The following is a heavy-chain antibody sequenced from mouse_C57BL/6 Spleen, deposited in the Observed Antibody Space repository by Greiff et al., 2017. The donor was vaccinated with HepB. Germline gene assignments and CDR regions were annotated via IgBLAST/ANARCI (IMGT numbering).Heavy chain of an antibody. Sequence: EVHLVESEGGLVQPGSSMKLSCTASGFTFSDYYMAWVRQVPEKGLEWVANINYDGSSTYYLDSLKSRFIISRDNAKNILYLQMSSLKSEDTATYYCARVANWDEFYAMDYWGQGTSVTVSS. CDR3: ARVANWDEFYAMDY. V-gene: IGHV5-16*01. J-gene: IGHJ4*01. CDR2: INYDGSST. CDR1: GFTFSDYY. D-gene: IGHD4-1*01.